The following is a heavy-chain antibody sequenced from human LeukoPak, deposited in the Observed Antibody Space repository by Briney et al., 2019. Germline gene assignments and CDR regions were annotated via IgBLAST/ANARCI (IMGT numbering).Heavy chain of an antibody. Sequence: GASVKASCKASGYTFTSYDINWVRQAPGQGLEWMGWINPNSGGTNYAQKFQGRVTMTRDTSISTAYMELSRLRSDDTAVYYCARENHGVDYWGQGTLVTVSS. CDR2: INPNSGGT. CDR1: GYTFTSYD. V-gene: IGHV1-2*02. CDR3: ARENHGVDY. J-gene: IGHJ4*02.